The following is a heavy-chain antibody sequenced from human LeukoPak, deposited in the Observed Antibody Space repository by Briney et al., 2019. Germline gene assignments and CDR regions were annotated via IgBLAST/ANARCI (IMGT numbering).Heavy chain of an antibody. J-gene: IGHJ6*03. CDR1: GYTFGSYD. CDR2: MNPNSGNT. D-gene: IGHD1-26*01. V-gene: IGHV1-8*01. Sequence: ASVKVSCKASGYTFGSYDINWVRQATGQGLEWMGWMNPNSGNTAYAQKFQGRVTMTRNISISTAYMELSSLRSEDTAVYYCARGWWELPPRGYYYMDVWAKGPRSPSP. CDR3: ARGWWELPPRGYYYMDV.